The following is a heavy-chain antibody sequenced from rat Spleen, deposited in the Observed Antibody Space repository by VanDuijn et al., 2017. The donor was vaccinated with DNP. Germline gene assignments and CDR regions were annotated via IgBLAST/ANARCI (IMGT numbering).Heavy chain of an antibody. Sequence: EVQLVESGGGLVQPGRSLKLSCAASGFTFSDYYMAWVRQAPTKGLEWVAYIGSAAYAPYYGDSVKGRFTVSRDNAKNSLYLQMNSLKSEDTATYYCVRGFYYYSSWPDHWGQGVMVTVSS. CDR2: IGSAAYAP. V-gene: IGHV5-20*01. CDR1: GFTFSDYY. J-gene: IGHJ2*01. D-gene: IGHD1-2*01. CDR3: VRGFYYYSSWPDH.